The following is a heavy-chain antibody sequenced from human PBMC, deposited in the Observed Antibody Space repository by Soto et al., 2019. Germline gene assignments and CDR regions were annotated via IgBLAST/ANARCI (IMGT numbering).Heavy chain of an antibody. CDR1: IHLWEPC. D-gene: IGHD3-3*01. CDR3: VSDVFGVSHF. Sequence: GGSLKTLLCSLWIHLWEPCHELGPPGSWGGLEWVSTITDTGGDTKYADSVRGRFTISRDNSKNTLYLQMNSPRADDAAVYYCVSDVFGVSHFWGQGTVVTVSS. CDR2: ITDTGGDT. J-gene: IGHJ4*02. V-gene: IGHV3-23*01.